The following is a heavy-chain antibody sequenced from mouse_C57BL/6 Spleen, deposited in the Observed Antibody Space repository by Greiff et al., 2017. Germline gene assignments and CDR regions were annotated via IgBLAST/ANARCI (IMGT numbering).Heavy chain of an antibody. Sequence: EVQLQQSGAELVRPGASVKLSCTASGFTITDYYMHWVRQRPEQGLEWIGRIDPEDGDTKYAHKFQGKATMTADTSSNTAYLQLRRLTSEETAVYYCTTGGGSSLFAYWGQGTLVTVSA. J-gene: IGHJ3*01. CDR2: IDPEDGDT. V-gene: IGHV14-1*01. CDR1: GFTITDYY. D-gene: IGHD1-1*01. CDR3: TTGGGSSLFAY.